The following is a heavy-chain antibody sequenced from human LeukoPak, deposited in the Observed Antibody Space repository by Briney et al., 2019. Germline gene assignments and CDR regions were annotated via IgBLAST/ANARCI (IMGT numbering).Heavy chain of an antibody. V-gene: IGHV3-11*06. J-gene: IGHJ1*01. D-gene: IGHD4-17*01. CDR3: VRDMNTVTTCYLHH. Sequence: GGSLRLSCAASGFTFSDYYMSWIRQAPGKGLEWVSSISSSSRHKYYVDSVKGRFTISRDDAENSLYLQMNSLRVDDTALYYCVRDMNTVTTCYLHHWGQGTLVTVSS. CDR2: ISSSSRHK. CDR1: GFTFSDYY.